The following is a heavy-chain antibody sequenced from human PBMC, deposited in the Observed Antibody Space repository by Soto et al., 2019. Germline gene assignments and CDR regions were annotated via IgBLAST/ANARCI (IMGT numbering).Heavy chain of an antibody. D-gene: IGHD1-7*01. J-gene: IGHJ5*02. CDR2: INSDGSST. CDR1: GFTFSSYW. V-gene: IGHV3-74*01. Sequence: EVQLVESGGGLVRPGGSLRLSCAASGFTFSSYWMHWVRQAPGKGLVWVSRINSDGSSTSYADSVKGRFTISRDNAKNTLYLQMNSLRAEDTAVYYCARDGVSVDNWNFAKYNWFDPWGQGTLVTVSS. CDR3: ARDGVSVDNWNFAKYNWFDP.